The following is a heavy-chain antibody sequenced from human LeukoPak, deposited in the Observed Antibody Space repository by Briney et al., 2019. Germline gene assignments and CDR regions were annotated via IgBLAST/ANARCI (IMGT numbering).Heavy chain of an antibody. V-gene: IGHV3-15*01. D-gene: IGHD2-15*01. CDR3: ATLIRSREDYLDS. CDR1: GFTFSDAW. J-gene: IGHJ4*02. Sequence: GGSLRLSCVASGFTFSDAWMTWVRQAPGKGLEWVGRIKSRNKEKNDPGTTDYAAPVKGRFTISRDDSKNTFYLQMNSLKIEDTAVYHCATLIRSREDYLDSWGQGIRVTVSS. CDR2: IKSRNKEKNDPGTT.